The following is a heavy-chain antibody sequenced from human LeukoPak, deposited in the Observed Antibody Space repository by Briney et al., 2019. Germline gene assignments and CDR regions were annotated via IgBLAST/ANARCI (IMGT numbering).Heavy chain of an antibody. CDR3: AKGTPSSGYSYGMDV. CDR2: ISGSGGGT. Sequence: GGSLRLSCAASVFTFSSYAMSWVRQAPGKGLWWGSAISGSGGGTYYADSVKGRFTISRDNSKNTLYLQMTSLRAEDTAVYYCAKGTPSSGYSYGMDVWGQGTTVTVSS. V-gene: IGHV3-23*01. CDR1: VFTFSSYA. D-gene: IGHD3-22*01. J-gene: IGHJ6*02.